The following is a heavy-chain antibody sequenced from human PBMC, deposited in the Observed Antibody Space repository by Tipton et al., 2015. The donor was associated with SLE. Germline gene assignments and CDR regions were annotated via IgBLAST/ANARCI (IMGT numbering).Heavy chain of an antibody. CDR2: IFYRVTT. J-gene: IGHJ3*02. D-gene: IGHD3-3*01. V-gene: IGHV4-59*12. CDR3: ARGGSKHYDFWGRQMGPHAFDI. CDR1: GTSIGDYY. Sequence: TLSLTCSVSGTSIGDYYWSWIRQPPGKGLEWVGYIFYRVTTNYSPSLKSRVILSVDTSKNQFSLKLSSVTAADTAVYYCARGGSKHYDFWGRQMGPHAFDIWGQETKVTVSS.